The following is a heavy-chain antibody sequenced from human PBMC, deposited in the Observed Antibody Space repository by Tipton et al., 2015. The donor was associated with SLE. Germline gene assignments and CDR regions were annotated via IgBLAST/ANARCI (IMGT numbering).Heavy chain of an antibody. D-gene: IGHD6-13*01. V-gene: IGHV3-11*06. CDR1: GFTFSDYY. J-gene: IGHJ3*02. Sequence: GSLRLSCAVFGFTFSDYYMTWIRQAPGKGLEWVSYISSSSSYTDYSDSVKGRFTISRDNANNSLYLQMNSLTAEDTAVYYCARHRGYSRSPAPFDIWGQGTMVTVSS. CDR3: ARHRGYSRSPAPFDI. CDR2: ISSSSSYT.